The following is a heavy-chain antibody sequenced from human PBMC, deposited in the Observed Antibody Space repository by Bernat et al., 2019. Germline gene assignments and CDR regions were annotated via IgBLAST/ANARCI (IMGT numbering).Heavy chain of an antibody. CDR3: AREYYDVLTGSPGGDRYGMGV. J-gene: IGHJ6*02. V-gene: IGHV1-2*04. CDR2: INPNSGGT. D-gene: IGHD3-9*01. CDR1: GYTFTGYY. Sequence: QVQLVQSGAEVKKPGASVKVSCKASGYTFTGYYMHWVRQAPGQGLEWMGWINPNSGGTNYAQKFQGWVTMTRDTSISTAYMELSRLRSEDTAVYYCAREYYDVLTGSPGGDRYGMGVWGQGTTVTVSS.